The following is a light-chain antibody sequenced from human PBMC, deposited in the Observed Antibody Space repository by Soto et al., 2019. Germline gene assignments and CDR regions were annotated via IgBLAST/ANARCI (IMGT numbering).Light chain of an antibody. CDR3: HKYNSGPLT. CDR2: SAS. Sequence: DVQMTQSPSSLSASVGDRVTITCRASQGISNFVAWYQQIAGKVPKLLIHSASTLQSGVPSRFSGSGSGTDFTLTISSLQPEDVAIYYCHKYNSGPLTFGGGTKVEIK. J-gene: IGKJ4*01. V-gene: IGKV1-27*01. CDR1: QGISNF.